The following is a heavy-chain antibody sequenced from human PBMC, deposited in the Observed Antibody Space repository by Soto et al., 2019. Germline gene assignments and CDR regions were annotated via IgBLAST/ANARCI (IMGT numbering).Heavy chain of an antibody. CDR1: GGSISSSSYY. D-gene: IGHD6-19*01. Sequence: SETLSLTCTVSGGSISSSSYYWGWIRQPPGKGLEWIGSIYYSGSTYYNPSLKSRVTISVDTSKNQFSLKLSSVTAADTAVYYCARLGAVAGDNWFDPWGQGTLVTVSS. CDR2: IYYSGST. CDR3: ARLGAVAGDNWFDP. J-gene: IGHJ5*02. V-gene: IGHV4-39*01.